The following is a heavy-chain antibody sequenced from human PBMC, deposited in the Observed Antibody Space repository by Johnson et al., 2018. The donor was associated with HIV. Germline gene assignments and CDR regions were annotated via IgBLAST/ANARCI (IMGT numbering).Heavy chain of an antibody. Sequence: VQLVESGGGVVQPGRSLRLSCAASGFTFSSYGMHWVRQAPGKGLEWVAVIWYDGSNKYYADSVKGRFTISRDNSNNTLYLQMNSLRAEDTAMYYCARSPGEADAFDIWGQGTMVTVSS. CDR3: ARSPGEADAFDI. J-gene: IGHJ3*02. D-gene: IGHD3-10*01. CDR2: IWYDGSNK. V-gene: IGHV3-33*08. CDR1: GFTFSSYG.